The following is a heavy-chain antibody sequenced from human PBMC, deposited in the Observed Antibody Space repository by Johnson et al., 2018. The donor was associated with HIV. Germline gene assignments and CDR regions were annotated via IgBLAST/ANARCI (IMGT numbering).Heavy chain of an antibody. Sequence: VQLVESGGGLIQPGGSLRLSCAASDFTVSSNYMSWVRQAPGKGLEWVSVIYSGGSTYYADSVKGRFTISRDNSKNTLYLQMNSLRTEDTAVYYCANLGDYGGNNGFDIWGQGTMVTVSS. V-gene: IGHV3-66*03. J-gene: IGHJ3*02. CDR2: IYSGGST. CDR1: DFTVSSNY. D-gene: IGHD4-23*01. CDR3: ANLGDYGGNNGFDI.